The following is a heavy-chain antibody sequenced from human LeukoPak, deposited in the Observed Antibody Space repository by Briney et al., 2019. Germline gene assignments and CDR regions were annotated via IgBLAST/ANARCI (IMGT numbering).Heavy chain of an antibody. CDR3: AREVDTAMVKD. Sequence: SETLSLTCTVSGGSISSYYWSWIRQPPGKGLEWIGYIYYSGSTNYNPSLKSRVTISADTSKNQFSLKLSSVTAADTAVYYCAREVDTAMVKDWGQGTLVTVSS. CDR2: IYYSGST. CDR1: GGSISSYY. D-gene: IGHD5-18*01. V-gene: IGHV4-59*01. J-gene: IGHJ4*02.